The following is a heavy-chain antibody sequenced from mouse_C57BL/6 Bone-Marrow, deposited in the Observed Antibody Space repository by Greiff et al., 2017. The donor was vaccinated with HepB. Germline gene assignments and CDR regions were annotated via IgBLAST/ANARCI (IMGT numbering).Heavy chain of an antibody. D-gene: IGHD1-1*01. CDR3: ARETLAYYYGSSYNFDV. CDR1: GFTFSSYA. Sequence: EVKLQESGGGLVKPGGSLKLSCAASGFTFSSYAMSWVRQTPEKRLEWVATISDGGSYTYYPDNVKGRFTISRDNAKNNLYLQMSHLKSEDTAMNYCARETLAYYYGSSYNFDVWGTGTTVTVSS. J-gene: IGHJ1*03. CDR2: ISDGGSYT. V-gene: IGHV5-4*01.